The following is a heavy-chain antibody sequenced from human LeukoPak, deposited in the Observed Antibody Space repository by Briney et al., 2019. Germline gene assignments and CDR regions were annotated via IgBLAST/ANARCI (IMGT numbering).Heavy chain of an antibody. CDR1: GFTFSTYW. CDR2: INSDGSNT. D-gene: IGHD6-19*01. Sequence: GGSLRLSCVASGFTFSTYWMHWVRQAPGKGLVWVSRINSDGSNTAYADSVKGRFTISRDNSKNTLYLQMNNLRAEDTALYYCAKNQGQWLVPVDYWGQGTLVTVSS. CDR3: AKNQGQWLVPVDY. J-gene: IGHJ4*02. V-gene: IGHV3-74*01.